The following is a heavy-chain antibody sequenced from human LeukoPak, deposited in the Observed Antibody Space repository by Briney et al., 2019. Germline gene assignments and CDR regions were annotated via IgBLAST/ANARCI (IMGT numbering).Heavy chain of an antibody. CDR2: IFYSGRT. J-gene: IGHJ4*02. D-gene: IGHD3-10*01. Sequence: KRSETLSLTCTVSGGSVSSSTYYWGWIRQPPGKGLEWIGSIFYSGRTYYNPSLKSRVTISVDTSKNQFSLKLSSVTAADTAVYYCARGRGVRGVYYNYWGQGTLVTVSS. V-gene: IGHV4-39*07. CDR3: ARGRGVRGVYYNY. CDR1: GGSVSSSTYY.